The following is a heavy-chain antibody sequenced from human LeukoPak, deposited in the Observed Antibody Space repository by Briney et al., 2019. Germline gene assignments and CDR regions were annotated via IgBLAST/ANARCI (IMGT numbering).Heavy chain of an antibody. J-gene: IGHJ4*02. CDR1: GGSFSGYY. D-gene: IGHD6-13*01. CDR3: ARDSYSSSWYGYHGNYYYFDY. V-gene: IGHV4-34*01. Sequence: SETLSLTCAVYGGSFSGYYWSWIRQPPGKGLEWIGEINHSGSTNYNPSLKSRVTISVDTSKNQFSLKLSSVTAADTAVYYCARDSYSSSWYGYHGNYYYFDYWGQGTLVTVSS. CDR2: INHSGST.